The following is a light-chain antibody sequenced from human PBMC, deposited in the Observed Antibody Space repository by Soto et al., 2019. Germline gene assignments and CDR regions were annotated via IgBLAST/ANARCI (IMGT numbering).Light chain of an antibody. J-gene: IGKJ4*01. Sequence: EIVLTQSPGTLSLSPGERATLSCRASQSVSSSYLAWYQQKPGQAPRLLIYGASSRATGIPDRFSGSGSGTDFTLAISILEPEDLPEYYCQQYGSVPPTFGGGTKV. CDR3: QQYGSVPPT. V-gene: IGKV3-20*01. CDR1: QSVSSSY. CDR2: GAS.